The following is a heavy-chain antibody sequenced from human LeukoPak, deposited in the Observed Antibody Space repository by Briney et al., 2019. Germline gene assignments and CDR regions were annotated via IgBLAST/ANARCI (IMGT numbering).Heavy chain of an antibody. Sequence: ASVTVSCKASGGTFSSYAISWVRQAPGQGLEWMGWINPNSGGTNYAQKFQGRVTMTRDTSISTAYMELSRLRSDDTAVYYCARAFPSMITFGGVIDPDHYFDYWGQGTLVTVSS. CDR2: INPNSGGT. CDR3: ARAFPSMITFGGVIDPDHYFDY. J-gene: IGHJ4*02. CDR1: GGTFSSYA. D-gene: IGHD3-16*02. V-gene: IGHV1-2*02.